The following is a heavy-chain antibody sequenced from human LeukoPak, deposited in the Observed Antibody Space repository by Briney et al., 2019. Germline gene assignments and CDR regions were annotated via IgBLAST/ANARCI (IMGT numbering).Heavy chain of an antibody. CDR3: ARAPMIAYCGGDCYTPTYYFDY. CDR2: IYSGGSST. Sequence: GGSLRLSCAASGFTVSTNYMSWVRQAPGKGLEWVSVIYSGGSSTYYADSVKGRFTISRDKSKNTLYLQMNSLRAEGTAVYYCARAPMIAYCGGDCYTPTYYFDYWGQGTLVTVSS. V-gene: IGHV3-66*01. CDR1: GFTVSTNY. D-gene: IGHD2-21*02. J-gene: IGHJ4*02.